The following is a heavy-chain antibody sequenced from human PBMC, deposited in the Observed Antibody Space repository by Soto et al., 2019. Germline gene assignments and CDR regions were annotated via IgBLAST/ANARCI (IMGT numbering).Heavy chain of an antibody. CDR2: ISAYNGNT. Sequence: GASVKVSCKASGYTFTSYGISWVRQAPGQGLEWKGWISAYNGNTNYAQKLQGRVTMTTDTSTSTAYMELRSLRSDDTAVYYCARPNYYGSNYYYMDVWGKGTTVTVSS. D-gene: IGHD3-10*01. J-gene: IGHJ6*03. V-gene: IGHV1-18*01. CDR1: GYTFTSYG. CDR3: ARPNYYGSNYYYMDV.